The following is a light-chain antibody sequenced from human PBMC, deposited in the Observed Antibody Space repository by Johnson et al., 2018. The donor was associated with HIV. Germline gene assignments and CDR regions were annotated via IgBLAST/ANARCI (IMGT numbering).Light chain of an antibody. Sequence: HSVLTQPPSVSAAPGQKVTISCSGSNSNIGNNYVSWYQQLPGTAPKLLIYDNNKRPSGIPDRFSGSQSGTSATLGITGLQTGDEADYYCGTWDSSLSKVFGTGTKVTVL. J-gene: IGLJ1*01. V-gene: IGLV1-51*01. CDR1: NSNIGNNY. CDR2: DNN. CDR3: GTWDSSLSKV.